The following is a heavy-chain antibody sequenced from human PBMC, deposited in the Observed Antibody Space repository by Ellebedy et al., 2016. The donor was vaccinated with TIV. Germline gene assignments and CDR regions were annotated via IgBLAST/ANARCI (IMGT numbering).Heavy chain of an antibody. J-gene: IGHJ6*02. CDR3: AKDRATADYYYYGMDV. D-gene: IGHD5-12*01. CDR1: GFTFSSYA. CDR2: ISGGGGSA. Sequence: GGSLRLSCAASGFTFSSYAMSWVRQAPGNGLEWVSTISGGGGSAYFPDSVKGRFTISRDNSKNTVYLQMNSLRVEDTAVYYCAKDRATADYYYYGMDVWGQGTTVTVSS. V-gene: IGHV3-23*01.